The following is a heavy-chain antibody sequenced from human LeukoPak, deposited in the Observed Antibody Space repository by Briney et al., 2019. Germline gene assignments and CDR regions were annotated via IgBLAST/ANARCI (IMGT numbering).Heavy chain of an antibody. CDR2: INPNSGGT. CDR3: ARVIAAAPQRDLGY. V-gene: IGHV1-2*02. J-gene: IGHJ4*02. Sequence: ASVKVSCKASGYTFTGYYMHWARQAPGQGLEWMGWINPNSGGTNYAQKFQGRVTMTRDTSISTAYMELSRLRSDDTAVYYCARVIAAAPQRDLGYWGQGTLVTVSS. CDR1: GYTFTGYY. D-gene: IGHD6-13*01.